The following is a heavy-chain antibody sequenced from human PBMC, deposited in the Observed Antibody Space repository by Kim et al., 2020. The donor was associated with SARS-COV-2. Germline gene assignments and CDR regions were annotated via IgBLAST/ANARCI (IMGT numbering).Heavy chain of an antibody. CDR2: INAGNGNT. CDR1: GYTFTSYA. J-gene: IGHJ5*02. CDR3: ARGGDCSSTSCYDNWFDP. D-gene: IGHD2-2*01. Sequence: ASVKVSCKASGYTFTSYAMHWVRQAPGQRLEWMGWINAGNGNTKYSQKFQGRVTITRDTSASTAYMELSSLRSEDTAVYYCARGGDCSSTSCYDNWFDPWGQGTLVTVSS. V-gene: IGHV1-3*01.